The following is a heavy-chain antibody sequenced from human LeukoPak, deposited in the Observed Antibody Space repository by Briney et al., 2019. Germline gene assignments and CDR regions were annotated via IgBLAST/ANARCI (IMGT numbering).Heavy chain of an antibody. CDR2: IYSGGST. CDR1: GFTVSSNY. V-gene: IGHV3-66*01. J-gene: IGHJ4*02. CDR3: ARGGYYYDSSGYYYSIADYFDY. Sequence: GGSLRLSCAASGFTVSSNYMSWVRQAPGKGLEWVSVIYSGGSTYYADSVKGRFTISRDNSKNTLYLQMNSLRAEDTAVYYCARGGYYYDSSGYYYSIADYFDYWGQGTLVTVSS. D-gene: IGHD3-22*01.